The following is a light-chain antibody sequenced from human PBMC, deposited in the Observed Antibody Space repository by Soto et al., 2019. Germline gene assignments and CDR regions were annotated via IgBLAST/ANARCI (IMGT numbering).Light chain of an antibody. V-gene: IGLV2-11*01. CDR1: SSDVGGYNY. J-gene: IGLJ3*02. CDR2: DVN. Sequence: QSALTQPRSVSGSPGQSVTISCTGTSSDVGGYNYVSWYQQHPGKAPKVMIYDVNKRPSGVPDRFSGSKSGNTASLTISGLQAEDEADYYCCSYTSTYTLVFGGGTKVTVL. CDR3: CSYTSTYTLV.